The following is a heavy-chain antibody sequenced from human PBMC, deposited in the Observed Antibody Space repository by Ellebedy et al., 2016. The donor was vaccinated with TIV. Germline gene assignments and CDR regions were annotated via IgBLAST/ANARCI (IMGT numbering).Heavy chain of an antibody. CDR1: GGSISSYY. V-gene: IGHV4-59*01. J-gene: IGHJ4*02. Sequence: MPGGSLRLSCTVSGGSISSYYWSWIRQPPGKGLEWIGYIYYSGSTNYNPSLKSRVTISVDTSKNQCSLKLSSVTASDTAVYYCARGTLNYGIDYWGQGTLVTVSS. CDR3: ARGTLNYGIDY. D-gene: IGHD4-17*01. CDR2: IYYSGST.